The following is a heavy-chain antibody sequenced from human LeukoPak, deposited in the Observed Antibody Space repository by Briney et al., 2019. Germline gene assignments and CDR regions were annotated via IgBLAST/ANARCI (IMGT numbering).Heavy chain of an antibody. Sequence: SETLSLTCTVSGDSISSTYCWGWIRQPPGRGLEWIGNIYHDGSTDYKSSLKSRVTISRNTSKKQSSLTLTSLTATDTAVYFCATSVGSLLQPEEAFDLWGQGTMITVSS. V-gene: IGHV4-38-2*02. CDR3: ATSVGSLLQPEEAFDL. CDR2: IYHDGST. D-gene: IGHD1-14*01. CDR1: GDSISSTYC. J-gene: IGHJ3*01.